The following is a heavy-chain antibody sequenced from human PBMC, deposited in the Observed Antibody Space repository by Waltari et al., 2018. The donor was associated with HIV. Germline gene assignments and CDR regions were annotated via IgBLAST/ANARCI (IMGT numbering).Heavy chain of an antibody. D-gene: IGHD4-17*01. CDR3: ARGEDYGDDGVQH. CDR1: GFTFSSYW. CDR2: IKQGGSEE. V-gene: IGHV3-7*01. Sequence: EVQLVESGGGLVQPGGSLRLSCAASGFTFSSYWMSWVRQAPGKGLEWVANIKQGGSEEYYVDSVKGRFTSSRDNAKNSLYLQMNSLRAEDTAVYYCARGEDYGDDGVQHWGQGTLVTVSS. J-gene: IGHJ1*01.